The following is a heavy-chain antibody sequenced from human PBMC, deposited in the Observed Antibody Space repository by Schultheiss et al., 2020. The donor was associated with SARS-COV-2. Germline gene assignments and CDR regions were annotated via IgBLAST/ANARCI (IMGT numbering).Heavy chain of an antibody. J-gene: IGHJ6*02. CDR2: IYTSGST. V-gene: IGHV4-4*07. CDR1: GGSISSYY. CDR3: ARRSLATFLDYGVDV. D-gene: IGHD2-15*01. Sequence: SETLSLTCTVSGGSISSYYWSWIRQPAGKGLEWIGRIYTSGSTNYNPSLKSRVTISVDTSKNQFSLKLTSVTAADTAVYYCARRSLATFLDYGVDVWGQGTTVTVSS.